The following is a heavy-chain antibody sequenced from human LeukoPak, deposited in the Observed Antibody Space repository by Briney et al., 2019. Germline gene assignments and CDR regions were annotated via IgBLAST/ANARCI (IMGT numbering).Heavy chain of an antibody. V-gene: IGHV3-20*04. CDR3: AKGGDSSGYYPRPYYFDY. D-gene: IGHD3-22*01. CDR1: GFTFDDYG. CDR2: INWNGGST. Sequence: GGSLRLSCAASGFTFDDYGMSWVRQAPGKGLEWVSGINWNGGSTGYADSVKGRFTISRDNAKNSLYLQMNSLRAEDTAVYYCAKGGDSSGYYPRPYYFDYWGQGTLVTVSS. J-gene: IGHJ4*02.